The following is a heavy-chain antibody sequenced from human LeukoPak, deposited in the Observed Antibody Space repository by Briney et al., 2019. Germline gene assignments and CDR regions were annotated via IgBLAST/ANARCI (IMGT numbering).Heavy chain of an antibody. D-gene: IGHD1-7*01. CDR1: GFTFDDYA. Sequence: GGSLRLSCAASGFTFDDYAMHWVRQAPGKGLEWVSLISWDGGSTYYADSVKGRFTISRDNSKNSLYLQMNSLRTEDTALYYCAKDNSLELVFGYMDVWGKGTTVTVSS. CDR3: AKDNSLELVFGYMDV. CDR2: ISWDGGST. J-gene: IGHJ6*03. V-gene: IGHV3-43*01.